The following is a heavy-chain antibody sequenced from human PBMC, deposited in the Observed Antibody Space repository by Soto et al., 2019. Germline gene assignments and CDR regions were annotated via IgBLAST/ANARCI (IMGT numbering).Heavy chain of an antibody. CDR2: ISAYNGNT. CDR3: ARDREAARPGWFDP. V-gene: IGHV1-18*04. J-gene: IGHJ5*02. Sequence: GASVKVSCKASGYTFSTYGINWVRQAPGQGPEWMGWISAYNGNTNYAQKFQGRVTMTTDTPTSTAYLELRSLRSDDTAVYYCARDREAARPGWFDPWGQGTLGTVSS. CDR1: GYTFSTYG. D-gene: IGHD6-6*01.